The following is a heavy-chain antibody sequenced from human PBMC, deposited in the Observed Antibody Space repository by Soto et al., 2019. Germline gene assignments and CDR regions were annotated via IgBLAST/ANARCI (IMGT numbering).Heavy chain of an antibody. V-gene: IGHV1-18*01. CDR2: TSAYNGNT. Sequence: QVQLVQSGAEVKKPGASVKVSCKASGYTFTSYGISWVRQAPGQGLEWMGWTSAYNGNTNYAQKLQGRVTMTTDTSTSPAYMELRSLRSDDTAVYYCARSAYYDILTGYYNVMRYWGQGTLVTVSS. CDR3: ARSAYYDILTGYYNVMRY. J-gene: IGHJ4*02. CDR1: GYTFTSYG. D-gene: IGHD3-9*01.